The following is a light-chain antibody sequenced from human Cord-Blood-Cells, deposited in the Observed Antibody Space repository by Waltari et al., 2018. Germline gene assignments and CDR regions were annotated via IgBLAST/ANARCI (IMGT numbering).Light chain of an antibody. CDR1: SSDVGGYNY. CDR3: SSYTSSSTLYV. CDR2: EVS. J-gene: IGLJ1*01. Sequence: QSALTQPASVSGSPGQSITISCTGTSSDVGGYNYVSWYQQHPGKAPKLMIYEVSNRPSGGSNRWSGAKSGKTASLTIAGLQAGDEADYYCSSYTSSSTLYVFGTGTKVTVL. V-gene: IGLV2-14*01.